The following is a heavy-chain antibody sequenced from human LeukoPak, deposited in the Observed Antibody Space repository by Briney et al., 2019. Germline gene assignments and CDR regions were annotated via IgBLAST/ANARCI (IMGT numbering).Heavy chain of an antibody. CDR3: AGVGGLWTEYGMDV. CDR2: ISYDGSNK. D-gene: IGHD3/OR15-3a*01. Sequence: PGRSLRLSCAASGFTFRSNAMHWVRQAPGKGLEWVAVISYDGSNKYYADSVKGRFTISRDNSKNTLYLQMNSLRAEDTAVYYCAGVGGLWTEYGMDVWGQGTTVTVSS. CDR1: GFTFRSNA. J-gene: IGHJ6*02. V-gene: IGHV3-30-3*01.